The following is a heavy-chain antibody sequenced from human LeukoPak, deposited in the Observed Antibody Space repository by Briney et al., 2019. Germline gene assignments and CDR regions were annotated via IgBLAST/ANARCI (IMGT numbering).Heavy chain of an antibody. D-gene: IGHD3-3*01. Sequence: SETLSLTCTVSGGSISSEDHFWAWIRQPPGRGLEWIETISYRGTTYHNPSLKSRVTISQDMSKNHLSLRLTSVIVADMAVYYCAKILGDDLSDAFDIWGRGTLVSVSS. CDR3: AKILGDDLSDAFDI. V-gene: IGHV4-39*02. J-gene: IGHJ3*02. CDR2: ISYRGTT. CDR1: GGSISSEDHF.